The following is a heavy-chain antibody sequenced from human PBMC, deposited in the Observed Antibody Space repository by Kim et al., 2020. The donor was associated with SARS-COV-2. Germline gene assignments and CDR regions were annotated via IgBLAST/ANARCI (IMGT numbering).Heavy chain of an antibody. D-gene: IGHD3-3*01. CDR1: GYIFSNYW. V-gene: IGHV5-51*01. Sequence: KVSCKGFGYIFSNYWIGWVRQMPGKGLEWMAIINPADSNTKYSPSFQGQVTISVDKSTSSAYLQWSSLKASDTAIYYCARLPHWSGRSSPFDPWGQG. CDR3: ARLPHWSGRSSPFDP. J-gene: IGHJ5*01. CDR2: INPADSNT.